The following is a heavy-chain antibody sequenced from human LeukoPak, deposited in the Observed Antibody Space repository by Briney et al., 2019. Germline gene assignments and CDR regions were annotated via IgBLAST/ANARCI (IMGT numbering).Heavy chain of an antibody. V-gene: IGHV1-2*02. CDR1: GYTFTGYY. CDR2: INPNSGGT. D-gene: IGHD3-16*01. CDR3: ARASTFYYYGMDV. J-gene: IGHJ6*02. Sequence: GASVKVSCKASGYTFTGYYMHWVRQAPGQGLEWMGWINPNSGGTNYAQKFQGRVTMTRDTSISTAYMELSRLRSDDTAVYYRARASTFYYYGMDVWGQGTTVTVSS.